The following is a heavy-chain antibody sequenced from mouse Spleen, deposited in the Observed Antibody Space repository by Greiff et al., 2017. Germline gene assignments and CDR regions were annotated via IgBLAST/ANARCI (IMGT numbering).Heavy chain of an antibody. D-gene: IGHD1-1*01. CDR3: ARSDYYGSSYFAY. CDR2: INPNNGGT. CDR1: GYTFTDYY. Sequence: VQLKQSGPELVKPGASVKISCKASGYTFTDYYMNWVKQSHGKSLEWIGDINPNNGGTSYNQKFKGKATLTVDKSSSTAYMELRSLTSEDSAVYYCARSDYYGSSYFAYWGQGTLVTVSA. V-gene: IGHV1-26*01. J-gene: IGHJ3*01.